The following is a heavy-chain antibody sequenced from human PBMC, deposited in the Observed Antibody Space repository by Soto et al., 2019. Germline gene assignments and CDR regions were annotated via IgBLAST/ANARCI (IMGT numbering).Heavy chain of an antibody. D-gene: IGHD2-15*01. Sequence: EVQLLESGGDLVQPGGSLRLSCAASGFTFSTYAMSWVRQAPGKGLEWVSTINTSGGSTYYADSVKGRFTISRDNSKNTQYLQIDSVRPEDSAVYYCEKFYGGKSAHTYPIDPWGHGTLVTVSS. J-gene: IGHJ5*02. V-gene: IGHV3-23*01. CDR1: GFTFSTYA. CDR2: INTSGGST. CDR3: EKFYGGKSAHTYPIDP.